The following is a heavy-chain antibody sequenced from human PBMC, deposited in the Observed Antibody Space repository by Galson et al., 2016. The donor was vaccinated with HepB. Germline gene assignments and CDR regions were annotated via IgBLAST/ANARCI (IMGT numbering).Heavy chain of an antibody. Sequence: LSLTCTVSSGSINSRYYRGWIRQPPGKGLEWIGSVYYTGTTYYDPSLKSRVPISVDTSMNQFSLRLTSVTAADTAVYYCASHCGGDCYENLADAFDIWGQGTVVTVSS. CDR1: SGSINSRYY. CDR2: VYYTGTT. D-gene: IGHD2-21*01. J-gene: IGHJ3*02. V-gene: IGHV4-39*01. CDR3: ASHCGGDCYENLADAFDI.